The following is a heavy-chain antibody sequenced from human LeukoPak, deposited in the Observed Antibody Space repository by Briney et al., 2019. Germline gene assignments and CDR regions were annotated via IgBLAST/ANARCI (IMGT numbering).Heavy chain of an antibody. V-gene: IGHV4-31*03. CDR3: ARRHSRGWGDDAFDI. CDR2: IYYSGST. Sequence: SETLSLTCTVSGGSISSGGYYWSWIRQHPGKGLEWIGYIYYSGSTYYNPSLKSRVTISVDTSKDQFSLKLSSVTAADTAVYYCARRHSRGWGDDAFDIWGQGKMVTVSS. D-gene: IGHD6-19*01. CDR1: GGSISSGGYY. J-gene: IGHJ3*02.